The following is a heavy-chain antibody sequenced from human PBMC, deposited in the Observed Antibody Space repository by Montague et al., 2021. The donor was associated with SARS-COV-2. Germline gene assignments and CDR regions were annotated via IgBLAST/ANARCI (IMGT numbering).Heavy chain of an antibody. D-gene: IGHD3-10*01. CDR3: VRGAEEAHFAMDV. V-gene: IGHV4-39*02. Sequence: SETLSLTCIVSGGFISDSYYWAWLRQAPGKGLEWLGSLYRSGSVYSNPSLKSRVPISVDKSKNHFSLRLTSATAAETAVYYCVRGAEEAHFAMDVWGQGTTVTVSS. CDR2: LYRSGSV. CDR1: GGFISDSYY. J-gene: IGHJ6*02.